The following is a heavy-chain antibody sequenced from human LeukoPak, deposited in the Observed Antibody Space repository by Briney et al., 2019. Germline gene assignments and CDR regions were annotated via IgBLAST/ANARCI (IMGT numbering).Heavy chain of an antibody. CDR2: IYPGDSDT. D-gene: IGHD5-18*01. V-gene: IGHV5-51*01. Sequence: GESLKISGKGSGYSSTSYWIGWVRQMPGKGLGWMGIIYPGDSDTTYSPSFQGQVPISADQSVTTAYLQWSSLEASDTVTYSCARHSDGNFGSIVDYWGQGTLVTVSS. J-gene: IGHJ4*02. CDR1: GYSSTSYW. CDR3: ARHSDGNFGSIVDY.